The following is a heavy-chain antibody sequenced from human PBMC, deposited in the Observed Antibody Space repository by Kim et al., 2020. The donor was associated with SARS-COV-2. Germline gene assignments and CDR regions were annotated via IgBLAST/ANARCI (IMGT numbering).Heavy chain of an antibody. Sequence: SETLSLTCAVFGGSYSSWIRQPPGQGPEGIGQISHTGSTIYNPTFKSRVTMSLDASKSHPSLNLSSVNAADTAAYYSAMHGCGRVVNCGRAAVVAVS. V-gene: IGHV4-34*01. D-gene: IGHD2-15*01. CDR3: AMHGCGRVVN. J-gene: IGHJ4*02. CDR2: ISHTGST. CDR1: GGSY.